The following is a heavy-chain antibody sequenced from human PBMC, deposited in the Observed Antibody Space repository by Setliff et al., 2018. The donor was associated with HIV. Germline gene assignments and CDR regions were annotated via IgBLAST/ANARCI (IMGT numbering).Heavy chain of an antibody. CDR1: GGSINSGSYY. V-gene: IGHV4-61*02. CDR3: ARGIYSYGYLFDY. CDR2: IYTSGST. J-gene: IGHJ4*02. D-gene: IGHD5-18*01. Sequence: SETLSLTCTVSGGSINSGSYYWSWIRQPAGKGLEWIGRIYTSGSTNYNPSLKSRVSISVDTSKNQFSLKLSSVTAADTAVYYCARGIYSYGYLFDYWGQGTLVTVS.